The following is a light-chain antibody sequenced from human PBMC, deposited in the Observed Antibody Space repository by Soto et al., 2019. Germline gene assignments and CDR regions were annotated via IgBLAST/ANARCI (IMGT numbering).Light chain of an antibody. V-gene: IGLV2-14*01. Sequence: QSALTQPASVSGSPGQSITISCTGTSGNVGGHNYVSWYQHHPGKVPKLIISEVSNRPSGVSSRFSGSKSGNTASLTISGLQAEDEAVYYCSSYTGRGVFGGGTQLTVL. CDR3: SSYTGRGV. J-gene: IGLJ3*02. CDR2: EVS. CDR1: SGNVGGHNY.